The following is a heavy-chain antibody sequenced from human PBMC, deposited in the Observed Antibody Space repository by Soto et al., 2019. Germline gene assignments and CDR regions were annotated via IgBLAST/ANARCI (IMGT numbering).Heavy chain of an antibody. Sequence: QVQLVQSGAEVKKPGSSVKVSCKASGGTFSSYAISWVRQAPGQGLEWMGGIIPIFGTANYAQKFQGSVTSTADESTSTAYMALSSLSAEDTDVYYCAYGSGSYYNEYYYGMDVWGQGTTVTVSS. CDR1: GGTFSSYA. V-gene: IGHV1-69*01. CDR3: AYGSGSYYNEYYYGMDV. J-gene: IGHJ6*02. CDR2: IIPIFGTA. D-gene: IGHD3-10*01.